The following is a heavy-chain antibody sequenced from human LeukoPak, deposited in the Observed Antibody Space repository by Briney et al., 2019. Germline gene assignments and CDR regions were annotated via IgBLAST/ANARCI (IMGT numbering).Heavy chain of an antibody. V-gene: IGHV2-5*02. CDR3: AQGGSSTWGFDY. J-gene: IGHJ4*02. Sequence: GPTLATPTPTLTLTCTFTGFSLSTPGVRPGWIPQPPGKALECLAPTYWDDDKRYSPSPKSTPTTTNATSKNPVVLTMTIMDPVGTATYYCAQGGSSTWGFDYWGQGTLVTVSS. D-gene: IGHD3-16*01. CDR2: TYWDDDK. CDR1: GFSLSTPGVR.